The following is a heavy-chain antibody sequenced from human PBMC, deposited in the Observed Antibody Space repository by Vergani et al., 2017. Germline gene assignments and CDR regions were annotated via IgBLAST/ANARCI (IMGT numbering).Heavy chain of an antibody. CDR1: GGSLSSYY. J-gene: IGHJ5*02. CDR3: ARDQAQQSWFDP. Sequence: QVQLQESGPGLVKPSETLSLTCTVSGGSLSSYYWSWIRQPPGKGLEWIGEINHSGSTNYNPSLKSRVTISVDTSKNQFSLKLSSVTAADTAVYYCARDQAQQSWFDPWGQGTLVTVSS. V-gene: IGHV4-59*12. D-gene: IGHD6-13*01. CDR2: INHSGST.